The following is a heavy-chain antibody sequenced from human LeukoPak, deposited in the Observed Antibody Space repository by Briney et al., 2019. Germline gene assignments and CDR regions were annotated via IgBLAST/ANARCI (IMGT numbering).Heavy chain of an antibody. V-gene: IGHV4-38-2*02. CDR3: ASVSGRITIFGVTKNWFDP. Sequence: SETLSLTCTVSGYSISSGYYWGWIRQPPGKGLEWIGSIYHSGSTYYNPSLKSRVTISVDTSKNQFSLKLSSVTAPDTAVYYCASVSGRITIFGVTKNWFDPWGQGTLVTVSS. J-gene: IGHJ5*02. CDR1: GYSISSGYY. CDR2: IYHSGST. D-gene: IGHD3-3*01.